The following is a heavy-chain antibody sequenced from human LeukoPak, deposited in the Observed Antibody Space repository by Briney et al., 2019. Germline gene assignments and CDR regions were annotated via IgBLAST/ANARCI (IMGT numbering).Heavy chain of an antibody. D-gene: IGHD3-3*01. V-gene: IGHV3-30-3*01. CDR2: ISCDGSNK. CDR1: GLTFSSYA. CDR3: ARDRARFLEWLLLDY. J-gene: IGHJ4*02. Sequence: PGGSLRLSCAASGLTFSSYAMHWVRQAPGKGLEWVAVISCDGSNKYYADSVKGRFTISRDNSKDTLYLQMNSLRAEDTAVYYCARDRARFLEWLLLDYWGQGTLVTVSS.